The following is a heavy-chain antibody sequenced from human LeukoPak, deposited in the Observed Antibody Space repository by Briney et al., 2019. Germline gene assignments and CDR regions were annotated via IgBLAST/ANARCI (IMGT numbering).Heavy chain of an antibody. CDR2: ISAYNGNT. V-gene: IGHV1-18*01. D-gene: IGHD4-17*01. CDR1: GYTFTSYG. J-gene: IGHJ5*02. Sequence: ASVKVSCKASGYTFTSYGIGWVRQAPGQGLEWMGWISAYNGNTNYAQKLQGRVTMTTDTSTTTAYMELRSLRSDDTAVYYCARAHDYGNWFDPWGQGTLVTVSS. CDR3: ARAHDYGNWFDP.